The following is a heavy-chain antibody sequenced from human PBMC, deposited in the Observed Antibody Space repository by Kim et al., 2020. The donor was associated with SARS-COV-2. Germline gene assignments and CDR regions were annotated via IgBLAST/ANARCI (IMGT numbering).Heavy chain of an antibody. J-gene: IGHJ4*02. CDR2: IYYSGST. D-gene: IGHD6-19*01. CDR1: GGSISSYY. CDR3: ARGLPETKPLWLGQGYYFDY. Sequence: SETLSLTCTVSGGSISSYYWSWIRQPPGKGLEWIGYIYYSGSTNYNPSLKSRVTISVDTSKNQFSLKLSSVTAADTAVYYCARGLPETKPLWLGQGYYFDYWGQGTLVTVSS. V-gene: IGHV4-59*13.